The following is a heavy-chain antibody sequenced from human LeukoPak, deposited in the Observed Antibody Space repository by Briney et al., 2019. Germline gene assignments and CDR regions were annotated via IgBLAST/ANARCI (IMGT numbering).Heavy chain of an antibody. D-gene: IGHD3-22*01. CDR1: GFTFSNYV. V-gene: IGHV3-7*03. CDR2: IKEDGSEK. CDR3: ARDPPTYYDSSGYYL. J-gene: IGHJ4*02. Sequence: GGSLRLSCAASGFTFSNYVMNWVRQAPGKGLDWVANIKEDGSEKYYVDSVKGRFTISRDNAKNSLYLQMNSLRAEDTAVYYCARDPPTYYDSSGYYLWGQGTLVTVSS.